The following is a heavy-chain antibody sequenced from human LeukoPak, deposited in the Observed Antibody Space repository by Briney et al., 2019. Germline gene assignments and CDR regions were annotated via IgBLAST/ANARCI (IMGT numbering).Heavy chain of an antibody. D-gene: IGHD3-22*01. CDR3: ARALITMIVVAPKRGFDY. V-gene: IGHV4-34*01. CDR2: INHSGST. Sequence: KPSETLSLTCAVYGGSFSGYYWSWIRQPPGKGLEWIGEINHSGSTNYNPSLKSRVTISVDTSKNQFSLKLSSVTAADMAVYYCARALITMIVVAPKRGFDYWGQGTLVTVSS. J-gene: IGHJ4*02. CDR1: GGSFSGYY.